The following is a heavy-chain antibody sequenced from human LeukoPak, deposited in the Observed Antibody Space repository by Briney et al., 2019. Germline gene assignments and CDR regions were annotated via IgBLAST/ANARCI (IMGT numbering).Heavy chain of an antibody. D-gene: IGHD2-15*01. CDR2: MNPNTGNT. Sequence: ASVKVSCKASGYTFTSYYMHWVRQAPGQGLEWMGWMNPNTGNTGYAQKFQGRVTMTRNTSISTTYMELSSLTSEDTAVYYCARGVPRLDGSGGWFDPWGQGTLVTVSS. V-gene: IGHV1-8*02. CDR3: ARGVPRLDGSGGWFDP. J-gene: IGHJ5*02. CDR1: GYTFTSYY.